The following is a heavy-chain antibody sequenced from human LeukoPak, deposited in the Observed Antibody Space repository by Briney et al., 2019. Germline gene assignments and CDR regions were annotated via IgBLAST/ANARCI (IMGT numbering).Heavy chain of an antibody. CDR2: INHSGST. J-gene: IGHJ4*02. D-gene: IGHD3-9*01. CDR3: ARTHYDVLTGYYSGGGPFDY. V-gene: IGHV4-34*01. Sequence: SETLSLTCAVYGGSFSGYYWSWIRQPPGKGLEWIGEINHSGSTNYNPSLKSRVTISVDTSKNQFSLKLSSVTAADTAVYFCARTHYDVLTGYYSGGGPFDYWGQGTLVTVSS. CDR1: GGSFSGYY.